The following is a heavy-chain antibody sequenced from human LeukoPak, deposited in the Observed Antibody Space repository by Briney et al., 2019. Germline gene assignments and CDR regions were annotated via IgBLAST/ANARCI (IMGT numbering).Heavy chain of an antibody. V-gene: IGHV3-7*01. CDR2: IKQDGSEK. D-gene: IGHD3-22*01. Sequence: GGSLRLSCAASGFTFSSYWMSWVRQAPGKGLEWVANIKQDGSEKYYVDSVKGRFTISRDNAKNSLYLQMNSLRAEDTAVYYCANQKENYYDSSGYYEDWFDPWGQGTLVTVSS. J-gene: IGHJ5*02. CDR1: GFTFSSYW. CDR3: ANQKENYYDSSGYYEDWFDP.